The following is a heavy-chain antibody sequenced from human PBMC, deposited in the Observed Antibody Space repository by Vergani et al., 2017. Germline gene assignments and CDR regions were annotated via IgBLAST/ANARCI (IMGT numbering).Heavy chain of an antibody. V-gene: IGHV3-23*04. Sequence: VQLVESGGGVVQPGRSLRLSCAASGFTFSSYAMSWVRQAPGKGLEWVSAISGSGGSTYYAESVTGRFTSSRANSKNTLYLQMNSLRAEDTAVYYCATHGGSDYWGQGTLVTVSS. CDR3: ATHGGSDY. D-gene: IGHD2-15*01. CDR2: ISGSGGST. CDR1: GFTFSSYA. J-gene: IGHJ4*02.